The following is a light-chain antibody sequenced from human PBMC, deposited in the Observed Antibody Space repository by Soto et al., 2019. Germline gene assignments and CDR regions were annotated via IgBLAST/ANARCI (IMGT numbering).Light chain of an antibody. CDR3: SSYTSSRTWM. V-gene: IGLV2-14*01. CDR1: SSDVGGFNY. Sequence: QSVLTQPASVSGTPGQSITISCAGTSSDVGGFNYVSWYQQFPGKAPKLLIYEVTHRPSGVSDRFSGSRSANTASLTISGLQTEDEAYYYCSSYTSSRTWMFGEGTKLTVL. J-gene: IGLJ3*02. CDR2: EVT.